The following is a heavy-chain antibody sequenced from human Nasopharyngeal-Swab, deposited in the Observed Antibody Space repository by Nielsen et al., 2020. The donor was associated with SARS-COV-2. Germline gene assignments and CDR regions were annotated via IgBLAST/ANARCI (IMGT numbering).Heavy chain of an antibody. J-gene: IGHJ1*01. V-gene: IGHV5-10-1*01. CDR2: IDPSDSYT. CDR3: ARLDRYGEYFQH. Sequence: VRQMPGKGLEWMGRIDPSDSYTNYSPSFQGHVTISADKSISTAYLQWSSLKASDTAMYYCARLDRYGEYFQHWGQGTLVTVSS. D-gene: IGHD5-18*01.